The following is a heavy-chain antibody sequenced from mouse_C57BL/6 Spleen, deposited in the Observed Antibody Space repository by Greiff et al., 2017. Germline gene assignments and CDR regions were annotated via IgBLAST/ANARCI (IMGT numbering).Heavy chain of an antibody. Sequence: VQLQQPGAELVKPGASVKLSCKASGYTFTSYWMQWVKQRPGQGLEWIGEIDPSDSYTNYNQKFKGKATLTVDTSSSTAYMQLSSLTSEDSAVYYCAIRYYDYFDYWGQGTTLTVSS. V-gene: IGHV1-50*01. J-gene: IGHJ2*01. D-gene: IGHD1-1*01. CDR3: AIRYYDYFDY. CDR1: GYTFTSYW. CDR2: IDPSDSYT.